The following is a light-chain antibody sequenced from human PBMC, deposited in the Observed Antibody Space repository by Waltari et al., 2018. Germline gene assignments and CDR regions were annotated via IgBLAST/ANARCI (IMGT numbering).Light chain of an antibody. CDR3: QSNDSSLTSAV. V-gene: IGLV1-40*01. CDR2: SAY. Sequence: QLPGTAPELLIDSAYKRPSAVPDRFSGSKSGTAASLAITGLQAEDEGDYYCQSNDSSLTSAVFGGGTKLTVL. J-gene: IGLJ3*02.